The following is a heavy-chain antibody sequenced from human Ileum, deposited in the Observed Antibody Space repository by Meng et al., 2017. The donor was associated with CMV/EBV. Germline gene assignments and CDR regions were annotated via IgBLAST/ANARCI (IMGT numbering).Heavy chain of an antibody. CDR2: INPNSGAT. D-gene: IGHD2-2*01. Sequence: SGYTFTGYYRHWVRQAPGQGPEWMGWINPNSGATYYAQKFQGRVTMTRDTSISTAYMELSTLRSDDTAVYYCARGVCTSCYGAGFDSWGQGTLVTVSS. CDR3: ARGVCTSCYGAGFDS. V-gene: IGHV1-2*02. J-gene: IGHJ4*02. CDR1: GYTFTGYY.